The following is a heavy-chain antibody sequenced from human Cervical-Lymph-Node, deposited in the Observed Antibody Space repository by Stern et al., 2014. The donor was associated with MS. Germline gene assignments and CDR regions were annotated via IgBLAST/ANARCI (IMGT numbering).Heavy chain of an antibody. CDR2: IYPGDSET. J-gene: IGHJ4*02. D-gene: IGHD7-27*01. CDR3: ARKTPAWASAV. V-gene: IGHV5-51*03. CDR1: GYKFSIYW. Sequence: VQLVESGAELIRPGESLKISCKGSGYKFSIYWIAWVRQMPGKGLEWMGIIYPGDSETRYSPSFQDKVTMSADKSTSNAYLHCGSLNASAPAMYFCARKTPAWASAVWARGPLVTAPS.